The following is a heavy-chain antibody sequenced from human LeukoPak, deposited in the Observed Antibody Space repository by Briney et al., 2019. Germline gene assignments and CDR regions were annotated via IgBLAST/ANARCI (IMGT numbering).Heavy chain of an antibody. J-gene: IGHJ2*01. V-gene: IGHV4-38-2*02. CDR1: GYSISSGYY. D-gene: IGHD4-17*01. CDR3: ASIIDYGDYWYFDL. CDR2: IYHSGST. Sequence: KPSETLSLTCTVSGYSISSGYYWGWIRPPPGKGLEWIGSIYHSGSTYYNPSLKSRVTISVDTSKNQFSLKLSSVTAADTAVYYCASIIDYGDYWYFDLWGRGTLVTVSS.